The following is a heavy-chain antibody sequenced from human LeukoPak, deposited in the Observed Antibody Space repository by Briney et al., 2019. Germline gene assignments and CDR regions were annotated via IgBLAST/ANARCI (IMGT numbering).Heavy chain of an antibody. V-gene: IGHV1-18*01. CDR3: AREIGGPKRYYYDSSGHPFDY. J-gene: IGHJ4*02. Sequence: ASVKVSCKASGYTFTSYGISWVRQAPGQGLEWMGWISAYNGNTNYAQKLQGRVTMTTDTSTSTAYMELRSLRSDDTAVYYCAREIGGPKRYYYDSSGHPFDYWGQGTLVTVSS. CDR2: ISAYNGNT. D-gene: IGHD3-22*01. CDR1: GYTFTSYG.